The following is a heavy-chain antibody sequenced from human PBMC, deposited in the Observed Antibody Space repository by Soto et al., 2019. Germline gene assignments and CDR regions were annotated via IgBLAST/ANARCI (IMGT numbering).Heavy chain of an antibody. CDR3: AICKDDFLSGYPNLIDVPNPLHALP. Sequence: GESLKISCKGSGYSFTSYWIGWVRQMPGKGLEWMGIIYPGDSDTRYSPSFQGQVTISADKSISTAYLQWSSLKASETAMYYCAICKDDFLSGYPNLIDVPNPLHALPWG. J-gene: IGHJ5*02. CDR1: GYSFTSYW. V-gene: IGHV5-51*01. D-gene: IGHD3-3*01. CDR2: IYPGDSDT.